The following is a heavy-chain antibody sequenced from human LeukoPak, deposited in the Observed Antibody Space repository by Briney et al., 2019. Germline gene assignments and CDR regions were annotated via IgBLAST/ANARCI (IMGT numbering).Heavy chain of an antibody. D-gene: IGHD5-18*01. Sequence: GASVKVSCKASGYTLTELSMHWVRQAPGKGLERMGVFDPEDGETIYAQKFQGRVTMTEDTSTDTAYMELSSLRSEDTAVYYCATATPRGYSYGPYYYYGMDVWGQGTTVTVSS. CDR3: ATATPRGYSYGPYYYYGMDV. CDR2: FDPEDGET. V-gene: IGHV1-24*01. CDR1: GYTLTELS. J-gene: IGHJ6*02.